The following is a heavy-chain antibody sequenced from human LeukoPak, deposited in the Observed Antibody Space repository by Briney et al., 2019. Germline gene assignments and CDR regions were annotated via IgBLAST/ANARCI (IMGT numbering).Heavy chain of an antibody. CDR2: IIPIFGTA. D-gene: IGHD3-3*01. V-gene: IGHV1-69*05. J-gene: IGHJ4*02. Sequence: SVKVSCKASGGTFSSYAISWVRQAPGQGLEWMGGIIPIFGTANYAQKFQGRVTITTDESTSTAYMELSSLRSEDTAVYYCARGAFWSGYYSGGDNWGQGTLVTVSS. CDR1: GGTFSSYA. CDR3: ARGAFWSGYYSGGDN.